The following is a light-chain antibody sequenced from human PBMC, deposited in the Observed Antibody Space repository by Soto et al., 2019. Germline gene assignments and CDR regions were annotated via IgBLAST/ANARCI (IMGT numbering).Light chain of an antibody. J-gene: IGLJ3*02. CDR2: STN. CDR1: SSNIGSNT. Sequence: QPVLTQPPSASGTPGQRVTISCSGSSSNIGSNTVNWYQQLPGTAPKLLIYSTNQRPSGVPGRFAGSTSGTSASLAISGLQSEDEGDYYCAAWDDSLNGWVFGGGTTHTVL. CDR3: AAWDDSLNGWV. V-gene: IGLV1-44*01.